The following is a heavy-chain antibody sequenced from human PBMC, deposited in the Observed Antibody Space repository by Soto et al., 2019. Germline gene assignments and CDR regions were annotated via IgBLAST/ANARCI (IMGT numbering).Heavy chain of an antibody. V-gene: IGHV3-64*02. J-gene: IGHJ4*02. CDR2: ISSNGGST. D-gene: IGHD3-3*01. Sequence: EVQLVESGEGLVQPGGSLRLSCAASGFTFSTYAMHWVRQAPGKGLEYVSAISSNGGSTYYADSVKGRFTISRDNSKNTLFLQMGSQRTEDMAVYYCARGPYYDATYYFDYWGQGTLVPVSS. CDR3: ARGPYYDATYYFDY. CDR1: GFTFSTYA.